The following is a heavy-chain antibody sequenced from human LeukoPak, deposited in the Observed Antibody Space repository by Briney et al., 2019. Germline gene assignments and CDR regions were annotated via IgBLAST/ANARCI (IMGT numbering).Heavy chain of an antibody. D-gene: IGHD2-2*01. J-gene: IGHJ3*02. Sequence: GSSLRVSCAASRFTFGNYAMHWVRQAPGKRLEWVAIMWYDGSDKYNADSAKGRFTISRDNSENTLYLQMNSLRAEDTGVYYCARDSCSSTSCPGHNAFDIWGQGTMVTVSS. CDR3: ARDSCSSTSCPGHNAFDI. CDR2: MWYDGSDK. CDR1: RFTFGNYA. V-gene: IGHV3-33*01.